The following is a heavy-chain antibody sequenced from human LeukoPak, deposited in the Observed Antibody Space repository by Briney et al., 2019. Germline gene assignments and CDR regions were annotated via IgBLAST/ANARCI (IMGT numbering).Heavy chain of an antibody. Sequence: SETLSLTCAVYGGSFSGYYWSWIRQPPGKGLEWIGEINHSGSTNYNPSLKSRVTISVDTSKNQFSLKPSSVTAADTAVYYCARDGPSDSGAFDVWGPGTLVTVSS. V-gene: IGHV4-34*01. CDR1: GGSFSGYY. J-gene: IGHJ3*01. D-gene: IGHD3-22*01. CDR2: INHSGST. CDR3: ARDGPSDSGAFDV.